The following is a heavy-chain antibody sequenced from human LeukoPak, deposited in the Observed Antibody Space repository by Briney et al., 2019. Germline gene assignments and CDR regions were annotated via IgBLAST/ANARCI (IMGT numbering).Heavy chain of an antibody. CDR1: GFTFSSYA. D-gene: IGHD3-10*01. CDR3: VKFRGIQHYNYHMDV. CDR2: LTGSGGNT. V-gene: IGHV3-23*01. Sequence: GGSLRLPCAASGFTFSSYAMSWVRQAPGKGLEWVSGLTGSGGNTYYADSVKGRFTISRDNSKNALSLQMNSLRAEDAAVYYCVKFRGIQHYNYHMDVWGKGTTVTVSS. J-gene: IGHJ6*03.